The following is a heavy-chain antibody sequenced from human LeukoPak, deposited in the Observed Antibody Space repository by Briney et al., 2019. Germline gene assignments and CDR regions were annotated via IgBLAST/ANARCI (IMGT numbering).Heavy chain of an antibody. CDR2: IYYSGST. D-gene: IGHD3-9*01. CDR1: GGSISSGDYY. Sequence: PSETLSLTCTVSGGSISSGDYYWSWIRQPPGKGLEWIGYIYYSGSTYYNPSLKSRVTISVDTSKNQFSLKLSSVTAADTAVYYCARANGLDWGIDCWGQGTLVTVSS. J-gene: IGHJ4*02. CDR3: ARANGLDWGIDC. V-gene: IGHV4-30-4*08.